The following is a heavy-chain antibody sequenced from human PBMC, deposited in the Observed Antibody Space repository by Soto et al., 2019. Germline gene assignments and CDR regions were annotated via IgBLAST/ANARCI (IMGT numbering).Heavy chain of an antibody. J-gene: IGHJ4*02. V-gene: IGHV3-74*01. Sequence: GGSLRLSCAASGFTFSSYWMHWVRQAPGKGLVWVSRINSDGSSTSYADSVKGRFTISRDDAKNTLYLQMNSLRAEDTAVYYCARVLYDFWSGYQYFDYWGQGTLVTVS. CDR1: GFTFSSYW. D-gene: IGHD3-3*01. CDR2: INSDGSST. CDR3: ARVLYDFWSGYQYFDY.